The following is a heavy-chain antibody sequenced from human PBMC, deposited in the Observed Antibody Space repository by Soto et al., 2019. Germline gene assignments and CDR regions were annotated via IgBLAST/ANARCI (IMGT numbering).Heavy chain of an antibody. D-gene: IGHD3-3*01. Sequence: PGGSLRLSCAASGFTFSSYAMHWVRQAPGKGLEWVAVISYDGSNKYYADSVKGRFTISRDNSKNTLYLQMNSLRAEDTAVYYCARDPAYDFWSGYFGAFNWFDPWGQGTLVTVSS. CDR1: GFTFSSYA. J-gene: IGHJ5*02. CDR3: ARDPAYDFWSGYFGAFNWFDP. V-gene: IGHV3-30-3*01. CDR2: ISYDGSNK.